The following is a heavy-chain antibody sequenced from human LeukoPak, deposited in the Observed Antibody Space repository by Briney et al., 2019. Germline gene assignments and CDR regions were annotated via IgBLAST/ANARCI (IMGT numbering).Heavy chain of an antibody. J-gene: IGHJ4*02. CDR1: GGSISSYY. D-gene: IGHD1-26*01. V-gene: IGHV4-59*08. CDR3: ARQAGSFTTFDY. CDR2: ISYSGST. Sequence: PSETLSLTCNVSGGSISSYYWAWIRQSPGKGLEWIGYISYSGSTKYNPSVGRRVTISKDTSKNHFFLRINSVAAADTATYYCARQAGSFTTFDYWGQGILVTVSS.